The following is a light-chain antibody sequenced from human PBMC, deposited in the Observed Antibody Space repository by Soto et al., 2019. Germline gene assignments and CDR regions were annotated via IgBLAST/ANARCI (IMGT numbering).Light chain of an antibody. V-gene: IGLV2-14*01. Sequence: QSALTQPASVSGSPGQSITISCTGTSSDVGGYDHVSWYQQHPGKAPKLMIYDVSSRTSGVSNRFSGSKSGNTASLTISGLQVEDEADYYCSSYTSSSPVFGGGTKVTVL. CDR3: SSYTSSSPV. CDR2: DVS. J-gene: IGLJ2*01. CDR1: SSDVGGYDH.